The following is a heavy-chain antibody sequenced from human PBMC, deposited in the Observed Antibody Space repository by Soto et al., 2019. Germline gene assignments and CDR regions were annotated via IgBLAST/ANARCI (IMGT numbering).Heavy chain of an antibody. CDR1: GFSLSTYG. D-gene: IGHD2-21*02. V-gene: IGHV3-30*03. CDR3: ARTRTAFYRYYFDS. Sequence: LRLSCEASGFSLSTYGMHWVRQAPGKGLEWVAVISYDGSNKYHADSVEGRFTISKDFSKNTVSLQMTGLRVDDTAVYYCARTRTAFYRYYFDSWGQGTLVTVSS. CDR2: ISYDGSNK. J-gene: IGHJ4*02.